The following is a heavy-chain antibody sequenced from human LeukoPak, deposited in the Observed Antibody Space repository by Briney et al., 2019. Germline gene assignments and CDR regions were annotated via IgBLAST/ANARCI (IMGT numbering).Heavy chain of an antibody. Sequence: SVKVSCKASGGTFSSYAISWVRQAPGQGLEWTGGIIPIFGTANYAQKFQGRVTITADKSTSTAYMELSSLRSEDTAVYYCATAGPSGWYTLDYWGQGTLVTVSS. CDR3: ATAGPSGWYTLDY. V-gene: IGHV1-69*06. CDR1: GGTFSSYA. CDR2: IIPIFGTA. D-gene: IGHD6-19*01. J-gene: IGHJ4*02.